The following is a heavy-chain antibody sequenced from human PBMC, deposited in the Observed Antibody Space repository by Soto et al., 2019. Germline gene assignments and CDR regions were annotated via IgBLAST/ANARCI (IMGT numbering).Heavy chain of an antibody. CDR3: AKGRSRFYDILTALDY. CDR1: GFTFSSYA. CDR2: ISGSGGST. Sequence: PGGSLRLSCAASGFTFSSYAMSWVRQAPGKGLEWVSAISGSGGSTYYADSVKGRFTISRDNSKNTLYLQMNSLRAEDTAVYYCAKGRSRFYDILTALDYWGQGTLVTVSS. J-gene: IGHJ4*02. D-gene: IGHD3-9*01. V-gene: IGHV3-23*01.